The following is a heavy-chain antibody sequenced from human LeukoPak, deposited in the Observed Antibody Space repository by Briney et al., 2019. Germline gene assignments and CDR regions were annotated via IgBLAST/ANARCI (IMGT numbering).Heavy chain of an antibody. CDR3: ARDILDVGATHYFDY. V-gene: IGHV4-59*02. D-gene: IGHD1-26*01. J-gene: IGHJ4*02. CDR2: IHSSGSA. Sequence: SETLSLTCTVSGGSVRSYYWSWIRQPPGEGLEYIGQIHSSGSANYNPSLKSRVAMSLDASKNQFSLTVSSVTAADTAIYYCARDILDVGATHYFDYWGQGSLLTVSS. CDR1: GGSVRSYY.